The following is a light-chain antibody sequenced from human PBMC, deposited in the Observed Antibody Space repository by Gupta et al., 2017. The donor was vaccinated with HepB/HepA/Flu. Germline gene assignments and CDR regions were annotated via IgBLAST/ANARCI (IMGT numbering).Light chain of an antibody. CDR3: QQDDNLII. V-gene: IGKV1-33*01. CDR2: DAS. Sequence: DIQMTQSPSSLSASVGDRVTITCQASQDISNYLNWYQQKPGKAPKLLIYDASNLETEVPSRFSGSGSGTDFTFTISRRQPEDIAKYYCQQDDNLIIFGHGTKVDIK. J-gene: IGKJ3*01. CDR1: QDISNY.